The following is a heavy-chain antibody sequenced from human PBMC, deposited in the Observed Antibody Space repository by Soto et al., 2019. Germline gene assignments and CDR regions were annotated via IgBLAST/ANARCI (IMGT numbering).Heavy chain of an antibody. CDR2: ISPYDHSF. D-gene: IGHD3-10*01. CDR3: ARELSTIIRAYN. V-gene: IGHV3-21*02. CDR1: GFTFTSHT. J-gene: IGHJ4*02. Sequence: EVQLVESGGGLVKPGGSLRLSCAASGFTFTSHTIYWFRQAPGKGLEWVSSISPYDHSFYYADSVKGRFTVSKDNAKSSVFLQMDSLRAEDTAIYYCARELSTIIRAYNWGQGTLVTVSS.